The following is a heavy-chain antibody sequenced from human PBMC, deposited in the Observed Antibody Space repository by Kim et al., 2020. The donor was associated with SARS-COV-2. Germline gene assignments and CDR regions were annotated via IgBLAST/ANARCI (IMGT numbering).Heavy chain of an antibody. J-gene: IGHJ6*02. Sequence: GGSLRLSCAASGFTFSGSAMHWVRQASGKGLEWVGRIRSKANSYATAYAASVKGRFTISRDDSKNTAYLQMNSLKTEDTAVYYCTRIAWFGESYYYYGMDVWGQGTTVTVSS. CDR2: IRSKANSYAT. D-gene: IGHD3-10*01. CDR3: TRIAWFGESYYYYGMDV. V-gene: IGHV3-73*01. CDR1: GFTFSGSA.